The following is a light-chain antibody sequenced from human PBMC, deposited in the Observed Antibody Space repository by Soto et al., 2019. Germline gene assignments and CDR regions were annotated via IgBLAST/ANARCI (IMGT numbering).Light chain of an antibody. CDR1: SSDVGGYNY. J-gene: IGLJ1*01. V-gene: IGLV2-14*01. Sequence: QSVLTQPASVSGSPGQSITISCTGTSSDVGGYNYVSWYQQHPGKAPKLMIYEVSNRPSGVSNRFSGSKSGNTASLTISGLQAEYEADYYCSESRSGLPPYDVFRYGNKVTV. CDR3: SESRSGLPPYDV. CDR2: EVS.